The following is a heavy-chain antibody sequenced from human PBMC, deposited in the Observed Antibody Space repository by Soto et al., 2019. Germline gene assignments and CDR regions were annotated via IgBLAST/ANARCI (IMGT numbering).Heavy chain of an antibody. CDR3: AEIVDSSGWYYFDY. D-gene: IGHD6-19*01. CDR2: MNPNSGNT. Sequence: ASVKVSCKASGYTFTSYDINWVRQATGQGLEWMGWMNPNSGNTGYAQKFQGRVTMTRNTSISTAYMELSSLRSEDTAVYYCAEIVDSSGWYYFDYWGQGTLVTVSS. J-gene: IGHJ4*02. CDR1: GYTFTSYD. V-gene: IGHV1-8*01.